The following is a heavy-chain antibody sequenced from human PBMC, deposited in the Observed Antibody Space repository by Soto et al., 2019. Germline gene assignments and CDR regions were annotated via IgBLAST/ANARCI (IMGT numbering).Heavy chain of an antibody. CDR1: GYTFTSYA. CDR2: INAGNGNT. D-gene: IGHD6-13*01. CDR3: ARSGRISSWYIGY. V-gene: IGHV1-3*01. Sequence: SVKVSCKASGYTFTSYAMHWVRQAPGQRLEWMGWINAGNGNTKYSQKFQGRVNITRDTSASTAYMELSSLRSEDTAVYYCARSGRISSWYIGYWGQGPLVTVS. J-gene: IGHJ4*02.